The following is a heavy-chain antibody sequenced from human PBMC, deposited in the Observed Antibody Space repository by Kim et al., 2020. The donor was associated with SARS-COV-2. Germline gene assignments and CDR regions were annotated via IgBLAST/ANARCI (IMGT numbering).Heavy chain of an antibody. Sequence: GGSLRLSCAASGFTFSSYAMHWVRQAPGKGLEWVAVISYDGSNKYYADSVKGRFTISRDNSKNTLYLQMNSLRAEDTAVYYCARDPVPWGSGNDAFDIWGQGTMVTVSS. D-gene: IGHD3-10*01. J-gene: IGHJ3*02. CDR2: ISYDGSNK. CDR3: ARDPVPWGSGNDAFDI. V-gene: IGHV3-30*04. CDR1: GFTFSSYA.